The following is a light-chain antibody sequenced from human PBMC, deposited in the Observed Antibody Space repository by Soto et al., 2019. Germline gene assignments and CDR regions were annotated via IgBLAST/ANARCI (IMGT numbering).Light chain of an antibody. J-gene: IGLJ2*01. CDR1: SSNIGSSA. V-gene: IGLV1-44*01. CDR2: SNN. CDR3: AAWHDSLNGPV. Sequence: QSVLTQPPSASGTPGQRVTISCSGSSSNIGSSAVNWYQQLPGTAPKLLIYSNNQRPSGVPDRFSGSKSGTSASLAISGLQSEDEADYYCAAWHDSLNGPVFGGGTKLTVL.